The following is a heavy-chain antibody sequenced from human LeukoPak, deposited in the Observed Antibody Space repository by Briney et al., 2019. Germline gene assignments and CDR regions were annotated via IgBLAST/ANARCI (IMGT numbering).Heavy chain of an antibody. Sequence: GGSLRLSCAASGFTFSSHNMNWVRQAPGKGLEWVSTISGSGRIIYYADSVKGRFTMSRDNSKNTLYMQMNSLRAEDTAVYYCANNGGVAVAGSFDCWGQGTLVTVSS. V-gene: IGHV3-23*01. D-gene: IGHD6-19*01. CDR2: ISGSGRII. CDR3: ANNGGVAVAGSFDC. J-gene: IGHJ4*02. CDR1: GFTFSSHN.